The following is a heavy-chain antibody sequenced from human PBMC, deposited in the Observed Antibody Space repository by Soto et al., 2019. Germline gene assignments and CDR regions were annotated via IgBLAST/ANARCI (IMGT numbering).Heavy chain of an antibody. Sequence: LRLSCAAPGFTVSSTYMSWVRQAPGKGLEWVSVIYSGGSTYYADSVKGRFTISRDNSKNTLYLQMNSLRAEDTAVYYCARDMVRGMDVWGQGTTVTVSS. CDR3: ARDMVRGMDV. CDR2: IYSGGST. CDR1: GFTVSSTY. V-gene: IGHV3-66*01. J-gene: IGHJ6*02. D-gene: IGHD3-10*01.